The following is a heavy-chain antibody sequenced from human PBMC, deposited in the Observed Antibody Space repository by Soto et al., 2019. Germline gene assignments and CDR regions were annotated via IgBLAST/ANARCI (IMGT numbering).Heavy chain of an antibody. CDR2: ISSSSSYI. Sequence: GGSLRLSCAASGFTFSSYSMNWVRQAPGKGLEWVSSISSSSSYIYYADSVKGRFTISRDNAKNSLYLQMNSLRAEDTAVYYCANHSTVPSGAFEIWGQGTMVTVSS. V-gene: IGHV3-21*01. J-gene: IGHJ3*02. D-gene: IGHD4-17*01. CDR3: ANHSTVPSGAFEI. CDR1: GFTFSSYS.